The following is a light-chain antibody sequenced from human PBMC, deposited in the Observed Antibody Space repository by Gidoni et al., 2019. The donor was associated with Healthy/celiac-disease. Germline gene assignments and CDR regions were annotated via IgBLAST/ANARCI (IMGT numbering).Light chain of an antibody. CDR3: QSYDSSLSGSYV. J-gene: IGLJ1*01. Sequence: QSVLTQPPSVSAAPGQRVTISCTGSSSNIGAGYDVHWYQQLPGTAPKPLIYGNSNRPSGVPDRFSGSKSGTSASLAITGLQAEDEADYYCQSYDSSLSGSYVFGTGTKVTVL. V-gene: IGLV1-40*01. CDR1: SSNIGAGYD. CDR2: GNS.